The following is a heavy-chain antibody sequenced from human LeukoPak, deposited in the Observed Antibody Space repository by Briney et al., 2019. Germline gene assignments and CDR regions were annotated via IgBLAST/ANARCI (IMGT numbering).Heavy chain of an antibody. V-gene: IGHV4-59*01. CDR3: ARGGNYWPQWWFDP. CDR1: GGSFSGYY. CDR2: IYYTGST. J-gene: IGHJ5*02. Sequence: TSETLSLTCAVYGGSFSGYYWSWIRQPPGKGLEWIGYIYYTGSTSYNPSLKSRVTMSLDASKNQFSLELNSVTPADTAVYYCARGGNYWPQWWFDPWGRGTLVSVSS. D-gene: IGHD1-26*01.